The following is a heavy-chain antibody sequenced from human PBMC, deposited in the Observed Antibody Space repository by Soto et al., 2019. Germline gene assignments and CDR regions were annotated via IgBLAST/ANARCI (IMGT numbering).Heavy chain of an antibody. CDR1: GYSFTNYL. Sequence: GESLKISRKCSGYSFTNYLISWVRQMPGKGLEWMGRIDPSDSYTNYTPSFQGHVTITANKSISTAYLQWSSLKASDTAMYYCARQDFGVVKDYYGMDVWGQGTTVTVSS. V-gene: IGHV5-10-1*01. CDR3: ARQDFGVVKDYYGMDV. J-gene: IGHJ6*02. CDR2: IDPSDSYT. D-gene: IGHD3-3*01.